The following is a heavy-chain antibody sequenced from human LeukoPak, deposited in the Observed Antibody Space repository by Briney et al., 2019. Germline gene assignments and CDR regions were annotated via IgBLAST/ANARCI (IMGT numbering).Heavy chain of an antibody. D-gene: IGHD3-3*01. CDR3: AKDPRYYDFWSGYSLGTLYYFDY. CDR2: IRYGGSNK. J-gene: IGHJ4*02. Sequence: GGSLRLSCAASGFTFSSYGMHWVRQAPGKGLEWVAFIRYGGSNKYYADSVRGRFTISRDNSKNTLYLQMNSLRAEDTAVYYCAKDPRYYDFWSGYSLGTLYYFDYWGQGTLVTVSS. V-gene: IGHV3-30*02. CDR1: GFTFSSYG.